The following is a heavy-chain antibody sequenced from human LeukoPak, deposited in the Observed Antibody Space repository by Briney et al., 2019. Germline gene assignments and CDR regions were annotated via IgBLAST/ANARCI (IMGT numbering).Heavy chain of an antibody. Sequence: SETLSLTCAVSGYSISSGYYWGWIRQPPGKGLEWIGSIYYSGSTYYNPSLKSRVTISVDTSKNQFSLKLSSVTAADTAVYYCARSQYQLLYSFDYWGQGTLVTVSS. V-gene: IGHV4-38-2*01. CDR3: ARSQYQLLYSFDY. D-gene: IGHD2-2*02. CDR1: GYSISSGYY. CDR2: IYYSGST. J-gene: IGHJ4*02.